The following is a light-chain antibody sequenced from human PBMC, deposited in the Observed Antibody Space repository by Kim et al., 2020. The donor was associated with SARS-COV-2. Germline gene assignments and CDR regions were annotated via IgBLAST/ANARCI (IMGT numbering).Light chain of an antibody. J-gene: IGKJ1*01. V-gene: IGKV3-15*01. Sequence: GGRATLSCRASQSGSSNLAWYQQKPGQAPRLLIYGASTRATGIPARFSGSGSGTEFTLTISSLQSEDFAVYYCQQYNNWPPWTFGQGTKVEIK. CDR2: GAS. CDR3: QQYNNWPPWT. CDR1: QSGSSN.